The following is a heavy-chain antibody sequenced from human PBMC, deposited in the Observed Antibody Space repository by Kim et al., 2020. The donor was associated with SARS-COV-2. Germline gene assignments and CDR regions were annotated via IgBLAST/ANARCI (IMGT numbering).Heavy chain of an antibody. CDR1: GFTFSSYG. V-gene: IGHV3-33*01. Sequence: GGSLRLSCAASGFTFSSYGMHWVRQAPGKGLEWVAVIWYDGSNKYYADSVKGRFTISRDNSKNTLYLQMNSLRAEDTAVYYCARDGIAATFGEGYFDYWGQGTLVTVSS. J-gene: IGHJ4*02. CDR3: ARDGIAATFGEGYFDY. D-gene: IGHD3-10*01. CDR2: IWYDGSNK.